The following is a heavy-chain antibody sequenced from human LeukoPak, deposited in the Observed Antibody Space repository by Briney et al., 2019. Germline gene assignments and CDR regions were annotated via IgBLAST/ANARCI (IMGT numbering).Heavy chain of an antibody. Sequence: SGGSLRLSCAASGFTFSSYWMSWVRQAPGKGLEWVADIKQDGSEKYYVESAKGRFTISRDNAKNSLYLQMNSLRAEDTALFYCVRYGDDDTPGLNWGQGTLVTVSS. J-gene: IGHJ4*02. CDR2: IKQDGSEK. CDR3: VRYGDDDTPGLN. V-gene: IGHV3-7*04. D-gene: IGHD4-17*01. CDR1: GFTFSSYW.